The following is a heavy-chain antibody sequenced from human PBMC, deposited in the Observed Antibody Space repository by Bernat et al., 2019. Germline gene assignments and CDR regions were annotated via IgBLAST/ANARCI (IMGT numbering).Heavy chain of an antibody. CDR2: IYYSGST. D-gene: IGHD3-10*01. CDR1: GGSISRGDYY. CDR3: ARGGYYGSGYYFDY. Sequence: QVQLQESGPGLVEPSQTLSLTCTVSGGSISRGDYYWSWIRQPPGKGLEWIGYIYYSGSTYYNPSLKSPITISVDTSKNQFSLKLSSVTAADTAVYYCARGGYYGSGYYFDYWGQGTLVTVSS. V-gene: IGHV4-30-4*01. J-gene: IGHJ4*02.